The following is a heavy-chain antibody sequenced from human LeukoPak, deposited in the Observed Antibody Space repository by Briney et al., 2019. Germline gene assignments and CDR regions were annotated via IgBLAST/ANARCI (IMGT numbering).Heavy chain of an antibody. CDR3: AIDEPDYAPYDFDY. CDR1: RFTFSNAW. D-gene: IGHD4-17*01. Sequence: GESLRLSCAVSRFTFSNAWLNWVRQAPGKGMGWVGRIKSKAEGETTDYVVPVKGRFTISRDDSNNMVYLQMNSLKIEDTAVYYCAIDEPDYAPYDFDYWGQGTQVTVSS. V-gene: IGHV3-15*01. CDR2: IKSKAEGETT. J-gene: IGHJ4*02.